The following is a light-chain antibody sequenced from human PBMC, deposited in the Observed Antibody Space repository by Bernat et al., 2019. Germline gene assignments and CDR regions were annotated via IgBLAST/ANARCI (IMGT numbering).Light chain of an antibody. CDR2: AVA. CDR3: SSYTRSATYV. Sequence: QSALTQPASVSGSPGQSITISCIGTSSDIGSYNYVSWYQQHPGKAPNLLIYAVANRPSGVSNRFFASQSGNTASLTVSGLQAEDESDYYCSSYTRSATYVFGTGTKGTVL. J-gene: IGLJ1*01. CDR1: SSDIGSYNY. V-gene: IGLV2-14*03.